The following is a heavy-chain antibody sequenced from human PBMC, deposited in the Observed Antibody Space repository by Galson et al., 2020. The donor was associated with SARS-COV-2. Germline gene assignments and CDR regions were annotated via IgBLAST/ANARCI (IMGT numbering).Heavy chain of an antibody. D-gene: IGHD5-12*01. V-gene: IGHV1-69*13. J-gene: IGHJ4*02. CDR3: ARACGYSHTGCQFDF. Sequence: SVKVSCKAPGGTFSNYALSWVRQAPGQGLEWMGRIVPVFATTAYAQKFQGRVTFTADQSTSTAYMELTNLKSDDTAFYYCARACGYSHTGCQFDFWGQGTLVTVSS. CDR2: IVPVFATT. CDR1: GGTFSNYA.